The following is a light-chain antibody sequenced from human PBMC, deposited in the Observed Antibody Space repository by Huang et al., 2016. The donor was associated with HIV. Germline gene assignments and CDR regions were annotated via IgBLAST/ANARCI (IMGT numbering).Light chain of an antibody. CDR1: QSVSSH. Sequence: EIVLTQSPATLSLSPGERATLSCRASQSVSSHLAWYQQRPGQAPRLLIYDASTRATGIPASLSDSESGTDITSTISSLEPEDFSVYYCQQRGNWPPLTFGGGSKVGIK. J-gene: IGKJ4*01. CDR3: QQRGNWPPLT. CDR2: DAS. V-gene: IGKV3-11*01.